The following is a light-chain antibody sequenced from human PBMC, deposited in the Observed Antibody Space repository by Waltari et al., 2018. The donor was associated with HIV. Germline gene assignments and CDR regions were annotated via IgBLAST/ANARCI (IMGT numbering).Light chain of an antibody. CDR2: RTT. V-gene: IGLV1-44*01. CDR3: ALWTDTLTGWV. CDR1: PYNIAVDS. Sequence: QIVLTQPHPASGPPRQRGTISCSGVPYNIAVDSVHCYHHVPGPAPRLLIYRTTQRPSGVPDRFSGSISGTSASLAISGLHYEDDGDYDCALWTDTLTGWVFGGGTKVTVL. J-gene: IGLJ3*02.